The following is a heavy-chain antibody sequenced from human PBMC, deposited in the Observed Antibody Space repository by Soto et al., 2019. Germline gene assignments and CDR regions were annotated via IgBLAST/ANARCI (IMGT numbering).Heavy chain of an antibody. CDR2: IYYSGST. D-gene: IGHD1-1*01. Sequence: PSETLSFTCTVSGGSISSYYWSWIRQPPGKGLEWIGYIYYSGSTNYNPSLKSRVTISVDTSKNQFSLKLSSVTAADTAVYYCARVLPTRAILTDYYYYGMEVWGQGTTVTVSS. J-gene: IGHJ6*02. V-gene: IGHV4-59*01. CDR1: GGSISSYY. CDR3: ARVLPTRAILTDYYYYGMEV.